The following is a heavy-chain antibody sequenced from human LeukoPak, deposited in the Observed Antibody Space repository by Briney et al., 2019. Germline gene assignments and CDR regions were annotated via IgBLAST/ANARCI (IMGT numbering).Heavy chain of an antibody. V-gene: IGHV1-18*01. D-gene: IGHD4-11*01. CDR1: GYTFTSYG. CDR3: ARGRSTVTTPFYYYYMDV. CDR2: ISAYNGNT. Sequence: ASVKVSCKASGYTFTSYGISWVRQAPGQGLEWMGWISAYNGNTNYAQKLQGRVTMTTDTSTSTAYMELRSLRSDDTAVYYCARGRSTVTTPFYYYYMDVWGKGTTVTVSS. J-gene: IGHJ6*03.